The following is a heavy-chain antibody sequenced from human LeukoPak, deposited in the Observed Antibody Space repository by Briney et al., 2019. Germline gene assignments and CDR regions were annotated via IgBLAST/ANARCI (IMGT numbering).Heavy chain of an antibody. CDR3: ARKRITMVRGVSD. CDR2: INHSGST. Sequence: SETLSLTCAVYGGSFSGYYWSWIRQPPGKGLEWIGEINHSGSTNYNPSLKSRVTISVDTSKNQFSLKLSSVTAADTAVYYCARKRITMVRGVSDWGQGTLVTVSS. D-gene: IGHD3-10*01. V-gene: IGHV4-34*01. CDR1: GGSFSGYY. J-gene: IGHJ4*02.